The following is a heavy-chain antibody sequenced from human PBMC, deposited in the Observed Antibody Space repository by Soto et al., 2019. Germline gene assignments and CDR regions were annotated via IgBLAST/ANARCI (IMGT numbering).Heavy chain of an antibody. CDR3: ATSTHIGVGGRARDLDI. Sequence: GGSLRLSCAASGFTFSSYGMHWVRQAPGKGLEWVAVIWYDGSNKYYADSVKGRFTISRDNSKNPLYLQMKSLRAEATAVYYCATSTHIGVGGRARDLDIWGQGTMVTVSS. CDR1: GFTFSSYG. D-gene: IGHD6-19*01. CDR2: IWYDGSNK. J-gene: IGHJ3*02. V-gene: IGHV3-33*01.